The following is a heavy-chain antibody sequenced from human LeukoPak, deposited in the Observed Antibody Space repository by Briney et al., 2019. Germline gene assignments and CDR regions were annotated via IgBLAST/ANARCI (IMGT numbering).Heavy chain of an antibody. CDR3: ARGPLDAFDL. CDR1: GYSFSSYW. Sequence: PGESLELSCKGSGYSFSSYWIGWVRQMPGKGLEWMAIIYPGDSDTRYSPSFQGQVTISADKSISTAYLQWSSLKASDTAMYYCARGPLDAFDLWGQGTMVTVSS. CDR2: IYPGDSDT. J-gene: IGHJ3*01. V-gene: IGHV5-51*03.